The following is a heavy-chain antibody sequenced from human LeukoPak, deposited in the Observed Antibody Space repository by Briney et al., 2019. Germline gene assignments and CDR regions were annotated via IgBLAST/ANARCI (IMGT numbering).Heavy chain of an antibody. D-gene: IGHD3-22*01. CDR3: ARKLYDSSRYGQTYHFDY. CDR1: GYTFTSYG. J-gene: IGHJ4*02. V-gene: IGHV1-18*01. Sequence: ASVKVSCKASGYTFTSYGISWVRQAPGQGLEWMGWISPYNGDTDYAQKLQGRVTMTTDTSTSIAYMDLGSLRSDDTAVYYCARKLYDSSRYGQTYHFDYWGQGTLVTVSS. CDR2: ISPYNGDT.